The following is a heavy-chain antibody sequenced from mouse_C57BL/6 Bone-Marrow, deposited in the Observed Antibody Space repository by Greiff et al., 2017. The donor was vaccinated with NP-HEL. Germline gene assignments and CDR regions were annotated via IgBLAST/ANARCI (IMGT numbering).Heavy chain of an antibody. V-gene: IGHV7-1*01. D-gene: IGHD2-4*01. CDR2: SRNKANDYTT. CDR1: GFTFSDFY. CDR3: AREHDYDGGMDY. Sequence: EVMLVESGGGLVQSGRSLRLSCATSGFTFSDFYMEWVRQAPGKGLEWIAASRNKANDYTTEYSASVKGRFIVSRDTSQSILYLQMNALRAEDTAIYYCAREHDYDGGMDYWGQGTTLTVSS. J-gene: IGHJ2*01.